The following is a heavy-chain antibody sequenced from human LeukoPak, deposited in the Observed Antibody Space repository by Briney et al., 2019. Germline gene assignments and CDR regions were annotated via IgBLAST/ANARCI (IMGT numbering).Heavy chain of an antibody. J-gene: IGHJ4*02. CDR1: AFSFSNYN. CDR3: AKGAYYDL. CDR2: ITSSGSYI. Sequence: GGSLRLSCAASAFSFSNYNMNWVRQAPGKGLEWVSSITSSGSYIYYADSVKGRFTISRDNAKNSLYLQLNSLRAEDTAVYYCAKGAYYDLWGQGTLVTVSS. D-gene: IGHD3-22*01. V-gene: IGHV3-21*01.